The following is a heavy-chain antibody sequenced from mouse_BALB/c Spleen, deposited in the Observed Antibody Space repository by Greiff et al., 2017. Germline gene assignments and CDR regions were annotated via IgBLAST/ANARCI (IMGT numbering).Heavy chain of an antibody. J-gene: IGHJ3*01. CDR2: IDPENGNT. Sequence: EVKLMESGAELVRPGALVKLSCKASGFNIKDYYMHWVKQRPEQGLEWIGWIDPENGNTIYDPKFQGKASITADTSSNTAYLQLSSLTSEDTAVYYCARGLGYGSRDWGQGTLVTVSA. D-gene: IGHD1-1*01. CDR3: ARGLGYGSRD. V-gene: IGHV14-1*02. CDR1: GFNIKDYY.